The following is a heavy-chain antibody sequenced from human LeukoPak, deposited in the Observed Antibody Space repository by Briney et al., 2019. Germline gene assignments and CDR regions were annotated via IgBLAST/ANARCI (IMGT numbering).Heavy chain of an antibody. CDR2: IRSKANSYAT. CDR1: GFTFSGAA. J-gene: IGHJ3*02. Sequence: PGGSLKLSCAASGFTFSGAAIHWVRQASGIGLELLGRIRSKANSYATAYAASVNGRFTISRDDSQNTAYLQMNSLKTEDTAVYYCTSRPTPFYYYDSSASDAFESWGQGTMVTVSS. V-gene: IGHV3-73*01. D-gene: IGHD3-22*01. CDR3: TSRPTPFYYYDSSASDAFES.